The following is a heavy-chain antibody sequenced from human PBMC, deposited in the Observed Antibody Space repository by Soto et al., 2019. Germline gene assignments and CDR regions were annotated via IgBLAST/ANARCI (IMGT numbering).Heavy chain of an antibody. CDR1: GFTFRRDG. CDR3: AKDRSNSWIFDY. D-gene: IGHD6-13*01. CDR2: ISYDGRNR. V-gene: IGHV3-30*18. J-gene: IGHJ4*02. Sequence: GGSLRLSCVAPGFTFRRDGMHWVRQAPGKGLEWVAVISYDGRNRYYSDSVKGRFTISRDDSRNTLYLQMNSLRAEDTAVYYCAKDRSNSWIFDYWGLRTLVTVSS.